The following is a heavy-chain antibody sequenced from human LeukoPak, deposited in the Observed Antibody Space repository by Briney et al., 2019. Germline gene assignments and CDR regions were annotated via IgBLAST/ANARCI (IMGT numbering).Heavy chain of an antibody. CDR2: IFRDDTT. Sequence: GGSLRLSCAASGFTVSTNYMSWVRQAPGKGLEWVSVIFRDDTTYYADSVKGRFTISRDNSKNTLYLQMSSLRAEDTAVYYCARAAYDSGSYIVNHDYWGQGTLSPSPQ. CDR1: GFTVSTNY. V-gene: IGHV3-53*01. D-gene: IGHD3-22*01. J-gene: IGHJ4*02. CDR3: ARAAYDSGSYIVNHDY.